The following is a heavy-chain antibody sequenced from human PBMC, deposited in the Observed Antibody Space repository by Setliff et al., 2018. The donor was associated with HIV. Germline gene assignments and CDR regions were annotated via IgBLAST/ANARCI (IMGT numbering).Heavy chain of an antibody. CDR1: GGSISSGIYY. CDR3: ARAPTGVTNAFGI. V-gene: IGHV4-61*09. D-gene: IGHD2-8*02. J-gene: IGHJ3*02. Sequence: SETLSLTCTVSGGSISSGIYYWIWIRQPAGRGLEWIGHVYTTGGTNYNPSLESRLTLSVDTSRNQFSLRLGSVTAADTAVYYCARAPTGVTNAFGIWGQGTMVTVSS. CDR2: VYTTGGT.